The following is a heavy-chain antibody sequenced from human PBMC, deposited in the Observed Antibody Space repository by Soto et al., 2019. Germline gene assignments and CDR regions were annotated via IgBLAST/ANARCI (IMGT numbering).Heavy chain of an antibody. CDR3: ATLRPRGVHYYDSSGYPLDY. Sequence: ASVKVSCKVSGYTLTELSMHWVRQAPGKGLEWMGGFDPEDGETIYAQKFQGRVTMTEDTSTDTAYMELSSLRSEDTAVYYCATLRPRGVHYYDSSGYPLDYWGQGTLVTVSS. D-gene: IGHD3-22*01. V-gene: IGHV1-24*01. CDR2: FDPEDGET. CDR1: GYTLTELS. J-gene: IGHJ4*02.